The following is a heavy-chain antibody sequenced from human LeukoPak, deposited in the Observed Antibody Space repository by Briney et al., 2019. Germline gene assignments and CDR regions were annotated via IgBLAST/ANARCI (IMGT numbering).Heavy chain of an antibody. V-gene: IGHV5-10-1*01. Sequence: GESLKISCNASGYSFTSYWISWVRQMPGEGLEWMGRIDPSDSDTNYSPSFQGHVTMSADKSISTAYLQWSSLKASDTAICFCARHVNWRSGQSWFDPWGQGTLVTVSS. D-gene: IGHD3-10*01. CDR2: IDPSDSDT. CDR1: GYSFTSYW. CDR3: ARHVNWRSGQSWFDP. J-gene: IGHJ5*02.